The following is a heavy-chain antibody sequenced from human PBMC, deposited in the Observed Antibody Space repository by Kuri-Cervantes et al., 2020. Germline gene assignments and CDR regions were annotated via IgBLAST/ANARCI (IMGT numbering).Heavy chain of an antibody. CDR2: ISSSGSTI. Sequence: GESLKISCAASGFTFSDYYMSWIRQAPGKGLEWVSYISSSGSTIYYADSVKGRFTISWDNAKNSLYLQMNSLRAEDTAVFYCARGSGWLPDYWGQGTLVTVSS. CDR1: GFTFSDYY. J-gene: IGHJ4*02. D-gene: IGHD6-19*01. CDR3: ARGSGWLPDY. V-gene: IGHV3-11*01.